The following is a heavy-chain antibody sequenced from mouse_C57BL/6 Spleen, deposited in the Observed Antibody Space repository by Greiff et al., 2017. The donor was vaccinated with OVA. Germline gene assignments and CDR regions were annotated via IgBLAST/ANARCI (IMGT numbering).Heavy chain of an antibody. CDR3: ARSIYDGYYVFAY. D-gene: IGHD2-3*01. V-gene: IGHV1-26*01. Sequence: EVQLQQSGPELVKPGASVKISCKASGYTFTDYYMNWVKQSPGKSLEWIGDINPNNGGTSYNQKFKGKATLTVDKSSSTAYMELRSLTSEDSAVYYCARSIYDGYYVFAYWGQGTLVTVSA. CDR2: INPNNGGT. J-gene: IGHJ3*01. CDR1: GYTFTDYY.